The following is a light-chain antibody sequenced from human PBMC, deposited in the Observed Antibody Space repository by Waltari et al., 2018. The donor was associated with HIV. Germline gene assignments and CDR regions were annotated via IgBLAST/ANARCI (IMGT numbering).Light chain of an antibody. CDR1: RAVPYNY. Sequence: IVLTQSPGTLSFSPGERATLSCRASRAVPYNYVAWYQHKSDQAPTLLIYRASSRATGVPDRFSGSGSGTDFTLTISRLEPEDFAMYYCQQYADSYTFGQGTKLEI. V-gene: IGKV3-20*01. CDR3: QQYADSYT. J-gene: IGKJ2*01. CDR2: RAS.